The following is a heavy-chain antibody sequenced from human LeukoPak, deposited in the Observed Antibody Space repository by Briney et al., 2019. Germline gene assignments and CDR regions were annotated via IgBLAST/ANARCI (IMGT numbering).Heavy chain of an antibody. CDR1: GFTFSSYA. D-gene: IGHD5-18*01. V-gene: IGHV3-23*01. CDR3: AKATGYTYGYYYFDY. CDR2: ISGNSDST. J-gene: IGHJ4*02. Sequence: GGSLRLSCAASGFTFSSYAMNWVRQAPGKGLEWVSAISGNSDSTYYADSVKGRFTISRDNSKNTLYLQMNSLRAEDTAVYYCAKATGYTYGYYYFDYWGQGTLVTVSS.